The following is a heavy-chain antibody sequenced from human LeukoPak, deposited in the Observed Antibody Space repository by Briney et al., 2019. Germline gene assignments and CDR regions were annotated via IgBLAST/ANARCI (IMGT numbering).Heavy chain of an antibody. J-gene: IGHJ6*02. CDR2: INHSGST. CDR1: GGSFSGYY. D-gene: IGHD1-26*01. CDR3: ARVSGAERHSGSYYYYYYGMDV. Sequence: PSETLSLTCAVYGGSFSGYYWSWIRQPPGKGLEWIGEINHSGSTNYNPSLKSRVAISVDTSKNQFSLKLSSVTAADTAVYYCARVSGAERHSGSYYYYYYGMDVWGQGTTVTVSS. V-gene: IGHV4-34*01.